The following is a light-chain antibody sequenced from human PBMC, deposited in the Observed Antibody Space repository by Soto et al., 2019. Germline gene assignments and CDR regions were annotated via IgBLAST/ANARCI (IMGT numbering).Light chain of an antibody. Sequence: EFRLPQSPVTLSLSRWGRVPLSCRASQSVTTRLAWYQHKPGQAPTLLMSGASNRASGVPVRFSGSGSGTDFTLTITRLEPEDFALYYCQQYGGSPITFGLGTRLEI. CDR2: GAS. CDR3: QQYGGSPIT. V-gene: IGKV3-20*01. CDR1: QSVTTR. J-gene: IGKJ5*01.